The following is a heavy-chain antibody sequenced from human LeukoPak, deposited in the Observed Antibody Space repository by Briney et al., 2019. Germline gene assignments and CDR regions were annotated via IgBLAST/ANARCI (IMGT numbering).Heavy chain of an antibody. CDR3: ARLYSSGWYGDY. CDR2: IYYSGST. V-gene: IGHV4-39*01. Sequence: SETLSLTCTVSGGSISSSSYYWGWIRQPPGKGREWIGSIYYSGSTYYNPSLKSRVTISVDTSKNQFSLKLSSVTAADTAVYYCARLYSSGWYGDYWGQGTLVTVSS. J-gene: IGHJ4*02. D-gene: IGHD6-19*01. CDR1: GGSISSSSYY.